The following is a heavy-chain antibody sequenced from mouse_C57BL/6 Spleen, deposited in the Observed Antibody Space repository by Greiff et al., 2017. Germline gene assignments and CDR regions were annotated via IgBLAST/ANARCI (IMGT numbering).Heavy chain of an antibody. J-gene: IGHJ1*03. CDR3: ARWSYKYFDV. CDR2: IYPGDGYT. Sequence: QVQLKQSGAELVKPGASVKISCKASGYAFSSYWMNWVKQRPGKGLEWIGQIYPGDGYTNYNGKFKGQATLSADKSASTPYLQLSSLTSEDSAVYFCARWSYKYFDVWGTGTTVTVSS. D-gene: IGHD1-1*01. V-gene: IGHV1-80*01. CDR1: GYAFSSYW.